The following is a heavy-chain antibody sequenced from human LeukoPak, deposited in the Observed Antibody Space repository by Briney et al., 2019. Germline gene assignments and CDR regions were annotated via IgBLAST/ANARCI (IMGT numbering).Heavy chain of an antibody. CDR2: IIPIFGTA. D-gene: IGHD6-19*01. CDR3: ARDAGSGWYLFDY. Sequence: ASVKVSCKASGGTFSSYAISWVRQAPGQGLEWMEGIIPIFGTANYAQKFQGRVTITADESTSTAYMELSSLRSEDTAVYYCARDAGSGWYLFDYWGQGTLVTVSS. V-gene: IGHV1-69*01. CDR1: GGTFSSYA. J-gene: IGHJ4*02.